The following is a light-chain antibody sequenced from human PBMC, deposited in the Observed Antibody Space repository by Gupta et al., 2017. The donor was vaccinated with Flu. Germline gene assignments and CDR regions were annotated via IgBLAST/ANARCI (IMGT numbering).Light chain of an antibody. V-gene: IGKV3-20*01. J-gene: IGKJ4*01. CDR3: QQFGGSLPT. CDR2: GAS. CDR1: QSVSSSF. Sequence: ENVLTQLPGTLSLSPGERATLSCRASQSVSSSFLAWYQQKPDQAPRLLLYGASSRATGIPDRFSGSGSGTDFTLTISRLEPGDFAVYYCQQFGGSLPTFGGGTKVEIK.